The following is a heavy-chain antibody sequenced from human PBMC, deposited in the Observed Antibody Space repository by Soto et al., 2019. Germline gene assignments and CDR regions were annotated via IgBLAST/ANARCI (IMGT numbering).Heavy chain of an antibody. D-gene: IGHD5-12*01. CDR2: INAGNGNT. J-gene: IGHJ6*02. CDR1: GYTFTSYA. V-gene: IGHV1-3*01. CDR3: ARVDGSDYYYYYGMDV. Sequence: ASVKVSCKASGYTFTSYAMHWVRQAPGQRLEWMGWINAGNGNTKYSQKFQGRVTITRDTSASTAYMELSSLRSEDTAVYYCARVDGSDYYYYYGMDVWGHGTTVTVSS.